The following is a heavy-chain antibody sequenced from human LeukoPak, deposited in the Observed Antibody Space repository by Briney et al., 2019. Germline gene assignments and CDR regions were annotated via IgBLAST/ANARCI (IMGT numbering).Heavy chain of an antibody. D-gene: IGHD5-24*01. V-gene: IGHV4-34*01. CDR2: INHSGST. Sequence: SETLSLTCAVCGGSFSGYYWSWIRQPPGKGLEWIGEINHSGSTNYNPSLKSRVTISVDTSKNQFSLKLSSVTAADTAVYYCARGRGMATIDYWGQGTLVTVSS. CDR1: GGSFSGYY. J-gene: IGHJ4*02. CDR3: ARGRGMATIDY.